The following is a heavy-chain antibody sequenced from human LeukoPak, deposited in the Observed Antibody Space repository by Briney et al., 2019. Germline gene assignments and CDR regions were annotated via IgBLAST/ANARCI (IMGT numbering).Heavy chain of an antibody. V-gene: IGHV3-33*01. CDR3: ASAAGAFDM. J-gene: IGHJ3*02. D-gene: IGHD6-13*01. CDR1: GFTFSSYG. CDR2: IWSDGSHK. Sequence: GGSLRLSCAASGFTFSSYGMHWIRQAPGKGLEWVAVIWSDGSHKYYADSMKGRFTISRDNSKNMVYLQMNSLGVEDTAVYYCASAAGAFDMWGQGTLVTVSS.